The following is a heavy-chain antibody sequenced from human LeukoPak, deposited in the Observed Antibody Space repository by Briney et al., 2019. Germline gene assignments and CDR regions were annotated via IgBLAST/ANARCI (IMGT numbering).Heavy chain of an antibody. D-gene: IGHD3-10*01. CDR1: GGSISSYY. J-gene: IGHJ4*02. CDR2: IYYSGST. V-gene: IGHV4-59*01. Sequence: SETLSLTCTVSGGSISSYYWSWIRQPPGKGLGWIGYIYYSGSTNYNPSLKSRVTISVDTSKNQFSLKLSSVTAADTAVYYCARGGTWFGELFNFDYWGQGTLVTVSS. CDR3: ARGGTWFGELFNFDY.